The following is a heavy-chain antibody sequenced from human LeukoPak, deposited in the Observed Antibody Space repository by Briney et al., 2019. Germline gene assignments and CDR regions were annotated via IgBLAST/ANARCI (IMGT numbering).Heavy chain of an antibody. CDR1: GDSFTTHY. CDR2: ISYLGST. J-gene: IGHJ3*01. D-gene: IGHD3-22*01. Sequence: SETLSLTCTVPGDSFTTHYCSWIRQPPGRRLHSVGYISYLGSTNYNPSLKSRVTISIDTSKNEVSLMLTSVTAADTAVYYCASDSISMNAFDAWGQGTMVTVSS. CDR3: ASDSISMNAFDA. V-gene: IGHV4-59*11.